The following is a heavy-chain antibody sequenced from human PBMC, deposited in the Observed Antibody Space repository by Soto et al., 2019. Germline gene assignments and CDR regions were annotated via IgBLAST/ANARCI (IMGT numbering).Heavy chain of an antibody. J-gene: IGHJ4*02. D-gene: IGHD6-13*01. CDR3: ASLQVPGNFYH. V-gene: IGHV4-39*01. Sequence: PSETLSLTCTVSGGSITSRNYYWAWVRQPPGKGLEWIGNIYYSGETYYNSSFRSRLTVSVDTTKNQFSLKLRSLTAADTAMYYCASLQVPGNFYHWGQGTLVTVSS. CDR2: IYYSGET. CDR1: GGSITSRNYY.